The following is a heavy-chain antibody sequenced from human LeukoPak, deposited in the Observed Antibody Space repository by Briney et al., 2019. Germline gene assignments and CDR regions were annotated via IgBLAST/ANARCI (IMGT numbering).Heavy chain of an antibody. V-gene: IGHV4-59*12. CDR1: GGSISGYY. Sequence: SETLSLTCTVSGGSISGYYWSWFRQPPGKGLEWFGWIHNSGSTENNPSLKSRVTMSVDTSKNQISLRLYSVTAADTAVYYCARGGARLGELSYFDYWGQGTLVTVSS. D-gene: IGHD3-16*02. CDR2: IHNSGST. CDR3: ARGGARLGELSYFDY. J-gene: IGHJ4*02.